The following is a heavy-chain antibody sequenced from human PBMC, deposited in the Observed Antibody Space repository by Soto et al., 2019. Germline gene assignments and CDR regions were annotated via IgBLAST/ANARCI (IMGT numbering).Heavy chain of an antibody. D-gene: IGHD6-13*01. CDR1: GYTFTGYY. CDR3: ATDLAAGGTFGGYYYYGMEV. J-gene: IGHJ6*02. Sequence: ASVKVSCKASGYTFTGYYMHWVRQAPGQGLEWMGWINPNSGGTNYAQKFQGWVTMTRDTSISTAYMELSRVRSDDTAVYDCATDLAAGGTFGGYYYYGMEVWGQETTVT. CDR2: INPNSGGT. V-gene: IGHV1-2*04.